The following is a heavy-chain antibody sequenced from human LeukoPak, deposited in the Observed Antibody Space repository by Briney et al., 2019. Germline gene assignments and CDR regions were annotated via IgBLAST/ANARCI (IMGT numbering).Heavy chain of an antibody. CDR1: GYTFTSYG. CDR3: ATAYYDSSGYYSLRAFDI. D-gene: IGHD3-22*01. J-gene: IGHJ3*02. CDR2: ISAYNGNT. V-gene: IGHV1-18*01. Sequence: GAPVKVSCKASGYTFTSYGISWVRQAPGQGLEWMGWISAYNGNTNYAQKLQGRVTMTTDTPTSTAYMELRSLRSDDTAVYYCATAYYDSSGYYSLRAFDIWGQGTMVTVSS.